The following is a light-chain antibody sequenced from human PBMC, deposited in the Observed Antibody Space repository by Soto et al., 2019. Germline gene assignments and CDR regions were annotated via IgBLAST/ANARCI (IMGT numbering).Light chain of an antibody. CDR1: LSIRSY. J-gene: IGKJ5*01. Sequence: DIQMTQSPSSLSASVGDRVTITCRASLSIRSYLNWYQQKPGRAPKLLLYAASSLQSGVPSRTSGSGSAADFTHTISNLQPKQFATYYCQQDYSTPVTLGQVTRLEI. V-gene: IGKV1-39*01. CDR2: AAS. CDR3: QQDYSTPVT.